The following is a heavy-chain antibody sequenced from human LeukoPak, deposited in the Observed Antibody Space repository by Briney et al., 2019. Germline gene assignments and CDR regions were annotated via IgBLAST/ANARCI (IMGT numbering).Heavy chain of an antibody. D-gene: IGHD1-26*01. V-gene: IGHV4-59*01. Sequence: SETLSLTCTVSGGFISNYLWSWIRQPPGKGLEWIGYIYYSGSTNYNPSLKSRVTILVDTSKNQFSLKVSSVTAADTAVYYCARGQYSGSCFDNWGQGSLVTVSS. J-gene: IGHJ4*02. CDR3: ARGQYSGSCFDN. CDR2: IYYSGST. CDR1: GGFISNYL.